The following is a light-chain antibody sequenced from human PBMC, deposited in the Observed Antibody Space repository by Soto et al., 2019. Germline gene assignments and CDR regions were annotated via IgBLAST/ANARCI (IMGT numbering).Light chain of an antibody. V-gene: IGLV2-23*01. Sequence: QSVLTQPASVSGSPGQSITISCTGTSSDVGSYNLVSWYQQHPGKAPKLMMYEGSKRPSGVSNRFSGSKSGNTASLTISGLQAEDEADNYCCSYAGSSTYVFGTGTKLTVL. CDR2: EGS. CDR1: SSDVGSYNL. J-gene: IGLJ1*01. CDR3: CSYAGSSTYV.